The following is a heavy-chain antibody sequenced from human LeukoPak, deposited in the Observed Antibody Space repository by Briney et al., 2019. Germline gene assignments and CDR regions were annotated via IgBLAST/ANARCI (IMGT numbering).Heavy chain of an antibody. V-gene: IGHV3-21*01. J-gene: IGHJ4*02. CDR3: TGDGVTTNDY. CDR2: ISSTGSYI. CDR1: GFTFSSYS. Sequence: GGSLRLSCAASGFTFSSYSMNWVRQAPGKGLEWVSSISSTGSYIYYADSVKGRFTISRDNTKNSLYLQMNSLRAEDTAVYYCTGDGVTTNDYWGQGTLVTVSS. D-gene: IGHD1-1*01.